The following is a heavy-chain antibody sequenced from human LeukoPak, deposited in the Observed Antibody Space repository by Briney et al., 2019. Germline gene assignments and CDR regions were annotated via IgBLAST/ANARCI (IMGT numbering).Heavy chain of an antibody. CDR1: GYTFTSYA. Sequence: ASVKVSCKASGYTFTSYAMHWVRQAPGQRLEWMGWSNAGNGNTKYSQEFQGRVTITRDTSASTAYMELSSLRSEDTAVYYCATQLSNTIFVSRSVYFDYWGQGTLVTVSS. D-gene: IGHD3-3*01. CDR3: ATQLSNTIFVSRSVYFDY. CDR2: SNAGNGNT. V-gene: IGHV1-3*02. J-gene: IGHJ4*02.